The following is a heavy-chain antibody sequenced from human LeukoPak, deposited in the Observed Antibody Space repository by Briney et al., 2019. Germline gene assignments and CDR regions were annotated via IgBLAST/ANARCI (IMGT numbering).Heavy chain of an antibody. CDR2: IYHSGST. V-gene: IGHV4-38-2*02. CDR1: GYSISSGYY. CDR3: ARAGYYYDSSGYYGNFDY. D-gene: IGHD3-22*01. Sequence: PSETLSLTCTVSGYSISSGYYWGWLRQPPGKGLEWIGSIYHSGSTYYNPSLKSRVTISVDTSKNQFSLKLSSVTAADTAVYYCARAGYYYDSSGYYGNFDYWGQGTLVTVSS. J-gene: IGHJ4*02.